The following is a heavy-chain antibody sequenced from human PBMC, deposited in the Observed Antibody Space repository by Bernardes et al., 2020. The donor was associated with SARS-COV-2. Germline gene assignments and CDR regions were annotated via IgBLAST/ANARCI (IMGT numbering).Heavy chain of an antibody. V-gene: IGHV1-24*01. D-gene: IGHD6-13*01. Sequence: ASVKVSCKVSGYTLTELSMHWVRQAPGNGLEWMGSFDPEDGETIHAQKFQGRVPMTEDTSTDTAYMELSSLRSEDTAVYYCATGTIAAAGMDYYYYGMDVWGQGTTVTVSS. J-gene: IGHJ6*02. CDR1: GYTLTELS. CDR2: FDPEDGET. CDR3: ATGTIAAAGMDYYYYGMDV.